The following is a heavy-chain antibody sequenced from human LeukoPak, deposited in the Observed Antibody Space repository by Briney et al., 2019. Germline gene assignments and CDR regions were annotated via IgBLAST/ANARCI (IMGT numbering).Heavy chain of an antibody. J-gene: IGHJ4*02. V-gene: IGHV3-30-3*01. CDR2: ISYDGYNK. CDR1: GFTFSSYA. CDR3: ARDPYDSSGYPMGY. D-gene: IGHD3-22*01. Sequence: GRSLRLSCAASGFTFSSYAMHWVRQAPGKGLEWVAGISYDGYNKYCADSVKGRFTISRDNSKNTLYLQMNSLRAEDTAVYYCARDPYDSSGYPMGYWGQGTLVTVSS.